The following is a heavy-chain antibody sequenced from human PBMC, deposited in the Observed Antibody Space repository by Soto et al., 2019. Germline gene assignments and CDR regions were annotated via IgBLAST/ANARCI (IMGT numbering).Heavy chain of an antibody. CDR3: ARIKLVEWFFINVDVYDMDV. CDR2: ISSDSRTI. Sequence: GGSLRLSCAASGFTFSTYAMTWVRQAPGKGLEWVSFISSDSRTIYYADSVEGRFTVSRDNARNSVSLQMDSLRDEDAAVYYCARIKLVEWFFINVDVYDMDVWGQGTPVTVSS. V-gene: IGHV3-48*02. J-gene: IGHJ6*02. CDR1: GFTFSTYA. D-gene: IGHD3-3*01.